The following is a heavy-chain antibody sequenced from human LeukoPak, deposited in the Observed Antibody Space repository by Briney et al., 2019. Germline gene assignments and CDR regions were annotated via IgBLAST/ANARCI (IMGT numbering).Heavy chain of an antibody. CDR2: IYYSGST. D-gene: IGHD3-10*01. V-gene: IGHV4-59*01. CDR3: ARDGGEDRYYYYGMDV. J-gene: IGHJ6*02. CDR1: GGSISSYY. Sequence: SETLSLTCTVSGGSISSYYWSWLRQPPGKGLEWIGYIYYSGSTNYNPSLKSRVNISVDTSKNQFSLKLSSVTAADTAVYYCARDGGEDRYYYYGMDVWGQGTTVTVSS.